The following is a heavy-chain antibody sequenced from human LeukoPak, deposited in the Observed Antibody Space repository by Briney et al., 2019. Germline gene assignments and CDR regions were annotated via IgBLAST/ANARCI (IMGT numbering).Heavy chain of an antibody. CDR3: AKKDYYYMDV. CDR2: IHHGGTT. Sequence: PSETPSLTCAVSGGSLSSGNWWTWVRQSPGKGLEWIGEIHHGGTTNYNPSLKSRVTISVDKPKNQFSLKLRSVTAADTAVYYCAKKDYYYMDVWGKGTTVTVSS. J-gene: IGHJ6*03. CDR1: GGSLSSGNW. V-gene: IGHV4-4*02.